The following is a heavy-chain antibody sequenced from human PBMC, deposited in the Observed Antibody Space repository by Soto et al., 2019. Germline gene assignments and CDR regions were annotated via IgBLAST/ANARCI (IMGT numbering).Heavy chain of an antibody. J-gene: IGHJ6*02. D-gene: IGHD3-3*01. CDR3: ARDNILGILYGGMDV. V-gene: IGHV4-30-4*01. CDR2: IYYSGST. CDR1: EGSSRSVDDY. Sequence: SETQSLTSAVSEGSSRSVDDYWIWILQPPGKGLEWIGYIYYSGSTYYNPSLKSRVTISVDTSKNQFSLKLSSVTAADTAVYYCARDNILGILYGGMDVWGQGNTVTGSS.